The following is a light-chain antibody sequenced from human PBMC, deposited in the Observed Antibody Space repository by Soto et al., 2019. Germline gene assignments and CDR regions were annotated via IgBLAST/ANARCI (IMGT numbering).Light chain of an antibody. CDR3: SSHGGNNHPYV. V-gene: IGLV2-8*01. CDR1: SSDIGGYNF. Sequence: QSALTQPPSASGSPGQSVAISCTGTSSDIGGYNFVSWYQQHPGKAPKLMIYEVTKRPSGVPDRFSGSKSGNTATLIVSGLQAEDEDDYYCSSHGGNNHPYVFGTGTKVTVL. J-gene: IGLJ1*01. CDR2: EVT.